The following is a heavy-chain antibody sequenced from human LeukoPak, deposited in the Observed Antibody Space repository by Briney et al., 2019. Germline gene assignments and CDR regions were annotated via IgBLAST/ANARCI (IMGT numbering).Heavy chain of an antibody. CDR1: GYSISSSNW. D-gene: IGHD2-2*02. Sequence: SETLSLTCDVSGYSISSSNWWGWIRQPPGKGLEWIGYIYYSGSIYYNPSLKSRVTMSVDTSKNQFSLKLSSVTAVDTAVYYCARTMSSSHTVYGMDVWGQGTTVTVSS. CDR2: IYYSGSI. V-gene: IGHV4-28*05. J-gene: IGHJ6*02. CDR3: ARTMSSSHTVYGMDV.